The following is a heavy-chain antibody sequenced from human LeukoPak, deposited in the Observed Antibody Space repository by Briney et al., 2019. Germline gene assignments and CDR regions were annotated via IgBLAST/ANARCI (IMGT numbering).Heavy chain of an antibody. J-gene: IGHJ4*02. D-gene: IGHD5-18*01. V-gene: IGHV1-69*13. CDR1: GGTFSSYA. Sequence: ASVKVSCEASGGTFSSYAISWVRQAPGQGLEWMGGIIPIFGTANYAQKFQGRVTITADESTSTAYMELSSLRSEDTAVYYCASRFGYSYGSIDYWGQGTLVTVSS. CDR2: IIPIFGTA. CDR3: ASRFGYSYGSIDY.